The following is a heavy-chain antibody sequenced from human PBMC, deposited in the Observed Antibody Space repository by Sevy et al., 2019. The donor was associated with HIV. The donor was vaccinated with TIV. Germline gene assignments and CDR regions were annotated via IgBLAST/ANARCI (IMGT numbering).Heavy chain of an antibody. J-gene: IGHJ4*02. CDR2: FDPEDDET. D-gene: IGHD4-17*01. Sequence: ASVKVSCKVSGYTLTDLAMHWVRQAPGKGLEWMGGFDPEDDETIYEQRLQGRVTMTEDTSTDTAYMELTSLRSEDTAVYYCATDLWFYYGDFRGFWGQGTLVTVSS. V-gene: IGHV1-24*01. CDR1: GYTLTDLA. CDR3: ATDLWFYYGDFRGF.